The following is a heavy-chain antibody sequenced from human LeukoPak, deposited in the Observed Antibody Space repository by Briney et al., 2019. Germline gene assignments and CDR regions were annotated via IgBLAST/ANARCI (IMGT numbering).Heavy chain of an antibody. CDR3: ARDTGRYCSSTSCPFDP. V-gene: IGHV3-7*01. J-gene: IGHJ5*02. CDR1: GFTFSSYW. Sequence: GGSLRLSCTASGFTFSSYWMSWVRQAPGKGLEWVANIKQEESEKFYVDSVKGRFTISRDNAKDSLYLQMNSLRAEDTAVYYCARDTGRYCSSTSCPFDPWGQGTLVTVSS. CDR2: IKQEESEK. D-gene: IGHD2-2*01.